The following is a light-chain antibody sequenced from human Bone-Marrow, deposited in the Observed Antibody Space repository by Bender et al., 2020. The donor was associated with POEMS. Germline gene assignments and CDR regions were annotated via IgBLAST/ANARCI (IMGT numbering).Light chain of an antibody. Sequence: QSALTQPASVSGPPGQAITISCTGTRNDVGGYKYVSWYQHHPGKAPKLLIFDVSNRPSGVSSRFSGSKSGNTASLTISGLQAEDEADYYYSSYTSSSTRVFGTGTKVTVL. CDR1: RNDVGGYKY. V-gene: IGLV2-14*03. J-gene: IGLJ1*01. CDR2: DVS. CDR3: SSYTSSSTRV.